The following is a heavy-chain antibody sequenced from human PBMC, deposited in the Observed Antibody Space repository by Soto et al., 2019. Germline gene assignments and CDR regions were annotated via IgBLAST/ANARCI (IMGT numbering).Heavy chain of an antibody. CDR3: ARAMVAWSGYYVHGMDV. V-gene: IGHV1-69*13. CDR1: GGTFSSYA. D-gene: IGHD3-3*01. Sequence: ASVKVSCKASGGTFSSYAISWVRQAPGQGLEWMGGIIPIFGTANYAQKFQGRVTITADESTSTAYMELSSLRSEDTAVYYCARAMVAWSGYYVHGMDVWGQGTTVTVSS. CDR2: IIPIFGTA. J-gene: IGHJ6*02.